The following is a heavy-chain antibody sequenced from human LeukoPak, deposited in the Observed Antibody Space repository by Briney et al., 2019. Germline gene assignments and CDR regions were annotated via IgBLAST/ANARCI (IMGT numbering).Heavy chain of an antibody. J-gene: IGHJ6*03. V-gene: IGHV4-59*01. CDR2: IYYSGNT. D-gene: IGHD2-15*01. CDR1: GGSISSYY. Sequence: SETLSLTCTVSGGSISSYYWSWLRQPPGKGLEGLGYIYYSGNTNYNPSLKSRVTISVDTSKNQFSLKLSSVTAADTAVYYCARDVRLGVVAATRFYYYYYMDVWGKGTTVTISS. CDR3: ARDVRLGVVAATRFYYYYYMDV.